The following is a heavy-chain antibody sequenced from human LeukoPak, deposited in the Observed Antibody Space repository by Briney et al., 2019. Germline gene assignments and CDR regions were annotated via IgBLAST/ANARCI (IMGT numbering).Heavy chain of an antibody. Sequence: ASVKVSCKASGYTFTSYGISWVRQAPGQGLEWMGWISAYNGNTNYAQKLQGRVTMTTDTSTSTAYMELRSLRSDDTAVYYCAREDEGTAMVTPRLYYFDYWGQGTLVTVSS. CDR2: ISAYNGNT. CDR3: AREDEGTAMVTPRLYYFDY. J-gene: IGHJ4*02. D-gene: IGHD5-18*01. CDR1: GYTFTSYG. V-gene: IGHV1-18*01.